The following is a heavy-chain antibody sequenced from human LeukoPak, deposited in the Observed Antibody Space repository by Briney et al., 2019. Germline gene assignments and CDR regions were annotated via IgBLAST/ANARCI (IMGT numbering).Heavy chain of an antibody. V-gene: IGHV3-30*04. CDR3: ARSFHFERSDSPRY. CDR2: ISYDGSNK. J-gene: IGHJ4*02. D-gene: IGHD2-21*02. CDR1: GFTFSSYA. Sequence: GGSLRLSCAASGFTFSSYAMHWVRQAPGKGLEWVAVISYDGSNKYYADSVKGRFTISRDNSKNTLYLQMNSLRAEDTAVYYCARSFHFERSDSPRYWGQGTLVTVSS.